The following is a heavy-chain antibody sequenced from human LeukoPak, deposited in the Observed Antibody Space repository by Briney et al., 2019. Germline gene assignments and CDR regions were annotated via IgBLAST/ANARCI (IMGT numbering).Heavy chain of an antibody. CDR2: SIPIFGAA. CDR1: GGTFSSYA. V-gene: IGHV1-69*13. D-gene: IGHD2-2*01. CDR3: ARDPSGYCSSTSCARVGFDP. J-gene: IGHJ5*02. Sequence: ASVKVSCKASGGTFSSYAISWVRQAPGQGLEWMGGSIPIFGAANYAQKFQGRVTVTADESTSTAYMELSSLRSEDTAVYYCARDPSGYCSSTSCARVGFDPWGQGTLVTVSS.